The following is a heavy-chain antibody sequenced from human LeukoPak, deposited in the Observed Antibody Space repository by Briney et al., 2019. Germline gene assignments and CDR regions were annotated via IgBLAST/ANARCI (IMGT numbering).Heavy chain of an antibody. V-gene: IGHV1-2*02. CDR2: INGNTGDT. J-gene: IGHJ4*02. Sequence: ASVKVSCKASGYTFTGHYVHWVRQAPGQGLEWMGWINGNTGDTNYAQRFQGRVTMIRETSISTMYMEPSRLRSDDTAVYYCAREYSSSLFDYWGQGTLVTVSS. CDR1: GYTFTGHY. D-gene: IGHD6-13*01. CDR3: AREYSSSLFDY.